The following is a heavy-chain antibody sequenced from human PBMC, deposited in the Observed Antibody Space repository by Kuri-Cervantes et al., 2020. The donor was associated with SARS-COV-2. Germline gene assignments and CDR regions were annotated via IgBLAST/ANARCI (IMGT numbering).Heavy chain of an antibody. CDR2: INHSGST. D-gene: IGHD4-17*01. CDR1: GGSFSGYY. CDR3: ARRGPTTVTTFTSLAEVGFQH. Sequence: ESLKISCAVYGGSFSGYYWSWIRQPPGKGLESIGEINHSGSTNYNPSLKSRVTISVDTSKNQFSLKLSSVTAADTAVYYCARRGPTTVTTFTSLAEVGFQHWGQGTLVTVSS. J-gene: IGHJ1*01. V-gene: IGHV4-34*01.